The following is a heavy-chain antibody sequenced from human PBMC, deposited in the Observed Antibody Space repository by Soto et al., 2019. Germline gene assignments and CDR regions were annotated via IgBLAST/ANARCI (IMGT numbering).Heavy chain of an antibody. J-gene: IGHJ4*02. CDR1: GDTFSNYA. Sequence: QVQLVQSGAEVKNPRSSVKVSCQASGDTFSNYAISWVRQAPGQGLERMGGITPMFSIRSYAEKFLGKGTISADESARTAYMELSSLRPDETAIYFCARWEYQYGLGGSPTQSYFDFWGQGTLVTVSS. D-gene: IGHD3-10*01. CDR3: ARWEYQYGLGGSPTQSYFDF. CDR2: ITPMFSIR. V-gene: IGHV1-69*01.